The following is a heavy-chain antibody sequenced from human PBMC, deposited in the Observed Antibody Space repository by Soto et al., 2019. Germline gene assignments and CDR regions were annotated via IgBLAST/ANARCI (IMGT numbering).Heavy chain of an antibody. D-gene: IGHD2-21*02. V-gene: IGHV4-59*01. CDR2: LYNTGST. CDR1: GRSIPSYY. Sequence: PSETLFLTCTVSGRSIPSYYWRWIRQPPGNGMKRIGYLYNTGSTIYNPSLKSRVTISVDTSKNQFSLKLNSVTAADTAVYYCARDLWGYCGADCYPLDVWGQGTTVTVSS. J-gene: IGHJ6*02. CDR3: ARDLWGYCGADCYPLDV.